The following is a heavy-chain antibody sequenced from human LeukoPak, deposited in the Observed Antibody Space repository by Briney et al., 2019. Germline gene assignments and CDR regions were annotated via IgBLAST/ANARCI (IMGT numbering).Heavy chain of an antibody. CDR2: IYYSGST. CDR1: GGSISSGDYY. D-gene: IGHD3-10*01. Sequence: SETLSFTCTVSGGSISSGDYYWSWIRQPPGKGLEWIGYIYYSGSTYYNPSLKSRVTISVDTSKNQFSLKLSSVTAADTAVYYCARVEIGIGALFDYWGQGTLVTVSS. J-gene: IGHJ4*02. CDR3: ARVEIGIGALFDY. V-gene: IGHV4-30-4*01.